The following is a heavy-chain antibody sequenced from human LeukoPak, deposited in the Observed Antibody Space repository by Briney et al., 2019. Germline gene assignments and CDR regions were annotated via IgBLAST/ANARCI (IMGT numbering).Heavy chain of an antibody. J-gene: IGHJ4*02. CDR1: GYTFTSYY. CDR2: INPSGGST. V-gene: IGHV1-46*01. D-gene: IGHD3-22*01. Sequence: ASVKVSCKASGYTFTSYYMHWVRQAPGQGLEWMGIINPSGGSTSYAQKFQGRVTMTRDMSTSTVYMELSSLRSEDTAVYYCARASYYYDSSVLMHYWGQGTLVPVSS. CDR3: ARASYYYDSSVLMHY.